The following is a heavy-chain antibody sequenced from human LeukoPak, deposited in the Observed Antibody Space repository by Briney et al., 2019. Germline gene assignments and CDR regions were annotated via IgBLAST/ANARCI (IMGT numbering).Heavy chain of an antibody. D-gene: IGHD2-8*01. CDR1: GFSFSTYS. CDR2: ISASGGET. V-gene: IGHV3-23*01. J-gene: IGHJ5*02. Sequence: GGSLRLSCAASGFSFSTYSFSWVRQAPGKGLEWVSGISASGGETFYADSVKGRFTISRDNSKNTLSLQMNSLRVEDTAIYYCAKDVRRCNGACTWGQGTLVTVSS. CDR3: AKDVRRCNGACT.